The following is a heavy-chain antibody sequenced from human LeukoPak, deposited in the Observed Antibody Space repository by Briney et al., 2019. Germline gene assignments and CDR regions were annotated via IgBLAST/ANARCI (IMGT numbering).Heavy chain of an antibody. CDR3: ARESGSYWSFDY. Sequence: GGSLRLSCAASGFTFSTYSVNWVRQAPGKGLEWVSYISSSSTAIYYADSAKGRFTISRDNAKNSLYLQMNSLRAEDTAVYYCARESGSYWSFDYWGQGTLVTVSS. J-gene: IGHJ4*02. CDR1: GFTFSTYS. CDR2: ISSSSTAI. D-gene: IGHD1-26*01. V-gene: IGHV3-48*01.